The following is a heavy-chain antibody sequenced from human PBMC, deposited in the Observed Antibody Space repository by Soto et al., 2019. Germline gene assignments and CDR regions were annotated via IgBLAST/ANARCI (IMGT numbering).Heavy chain of an antibody. CDR1: GFSFSSYG. Sequence: QRHLVESGGGVVQPGRSLRLSCAASGFSFSSYGMHWIRQAPGKGLEWVAVISHDGAFKDYADSVKGRFTISRDNSENTLFMEMNSLGPSDTSVYYCAKDYGPKAPYTSSNTHTDFWGQGTRVTVSS. CDR3: AKDYGPKAPYTSSNTHTDF. CDR2: ISHDGAFK. V-gene: IGHV3-30*18. J-gene: IGHJ4*02. D-gene: IGHD4-17*01.